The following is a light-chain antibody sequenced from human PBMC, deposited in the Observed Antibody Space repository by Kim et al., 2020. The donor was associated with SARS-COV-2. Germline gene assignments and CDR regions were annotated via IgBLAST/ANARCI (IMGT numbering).Light chain of an antibody. Sequence: SYELTQPPSVSVSPGQTASITCSGDKLGDKYACWYQQKPGQSPVLVIYQDSKRPSGIPERFSGSNSGNTATLTISGTQAMDEADYYCQAWDSSIVVSGGG. CDR1: KLGDKY. CDR2: QDS. CDR3: QAWDSSIVV. J-gene: IGLJ2*01. V-gene: IGLV3-1*01.